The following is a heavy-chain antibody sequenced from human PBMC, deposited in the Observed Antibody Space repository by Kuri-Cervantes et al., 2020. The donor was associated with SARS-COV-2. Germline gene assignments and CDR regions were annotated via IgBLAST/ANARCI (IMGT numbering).Heavy chain of an antibody. CDR2: ISWNSGSI. V-gene: IGHV3-9*01. Sequence: GGSLRLSCAASGFTFDDYAMHWVRQAPGKGLEWVSGISWNSGSIGYADSVKGRFTISRDNAKNSLYLQMNSLRAEDTAVYYCARYETVTESRSNYYYYYGMDVWGQGTTVTVSS. D-gene: IGHD4-17*01. J-gene: IGHJ6*02. CDR1: GFTFDDYA. CDR3: ARYETVTESRSNYYYYYGMDV.